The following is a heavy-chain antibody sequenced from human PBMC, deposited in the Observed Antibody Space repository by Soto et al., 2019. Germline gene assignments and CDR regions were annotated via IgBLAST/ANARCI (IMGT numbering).Heavy chain of an antibody. CDR3: VRDGTKTLRDWFDP. CDR2: IYATGTT. Sequence: SETLSLSCTVSFASISCFYWSWMRKSAGKGLEWIGRIYATGTTDYNPSLKSRVMMSVDTSKKQFSLKLRSVTAADTAVYYCVRDGTKTLRDWFDPWGQGISVTVSS. J-gene: IGHJ5*02. CDR1: FASISCFY. D-gene: IGHD1-1*01. V-gene: IGHV4-4*07.